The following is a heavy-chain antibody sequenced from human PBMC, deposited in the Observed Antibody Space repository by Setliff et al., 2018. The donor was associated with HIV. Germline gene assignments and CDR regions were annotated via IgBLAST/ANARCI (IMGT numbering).Heavy chain of an antibody. J-gene: IGHJ3*02. Sequence: TSETLSLTCSVSGGSISSDYWSWIRQPPGKGLEWIGYLYSIGSTSYNPSLYSRVTISRDTSKNQFSLRLRSVTAADTAVYYCARHWVDTAISYNWFGELLYAFDIWGQGTMVTVSS. CDR1: GGSISSDY. D-gene: IGHD3-10*01. CDR3: ARHWVDTAISYNWFGELLYAFDI. CDR2: LYSIGST. V-gene: IGHV4-4*09.